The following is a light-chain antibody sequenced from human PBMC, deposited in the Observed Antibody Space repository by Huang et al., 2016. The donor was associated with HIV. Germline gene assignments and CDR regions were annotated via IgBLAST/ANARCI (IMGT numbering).Light chain of an antibody. Sequence: QLTQSPSSLSASVGDRGTITCRASQGISNTLAWYQQKPGKAPKLLIYDASSLQTGAPSRFSGSGSGTDFTLTISSLQPEDCATYYCQQFNHYPLTFGGGTKVEIE. CDR3: QQFNHYPLT. CDR2: DAS. J-gene: IGKJ4*01. CDR1: QGISNT. V-gene: IGKV1D-13*01.